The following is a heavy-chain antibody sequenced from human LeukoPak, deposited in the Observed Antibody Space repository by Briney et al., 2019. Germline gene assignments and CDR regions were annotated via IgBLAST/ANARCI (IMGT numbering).Heavy chain of an antibody. CDR2: INHSGST. Sequence: PSETLSLTCAVYGGSFSGYYWSWIRQPPGKGLEWIGEINHSGSTNYNPSLKSRVTISVDTSKNQFSLKLSSVTAADTAVYYCERNDRIVAARTDYFDYWGQGTLVTVSS. CDR1: GGSFSGYY. V-gene: IGHV4-34*01. D-gene: IGHD6-13*01. J-gene: IGHJ4*02. CDR3: ERNDRIVAARTDYFDY.